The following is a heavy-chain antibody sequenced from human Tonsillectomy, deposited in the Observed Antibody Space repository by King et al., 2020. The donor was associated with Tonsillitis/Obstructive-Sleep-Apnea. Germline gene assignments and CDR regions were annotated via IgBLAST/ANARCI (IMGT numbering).Heavy chain of an antibody. D-gene: IGHD3-10*01. CDR1: GGSISSSSYY. Sequence: QLQESGPGLVKPSETLSLTCTVSGGSISSSSYYWGWIRQPPGKGLEWIGSIYYSGSTYYNPSLKSRVTISVDTSKNQFSLKLSSVTAADTAVYYCARKEWFGRSAKYNWLDPWGQGTLVTVSS. CDR2: IYYSGST. CDR3: ARKEWFGRSAKYNWLDP. V-gene: IGHV4-39*01. J-gene: IGHJ5*02.